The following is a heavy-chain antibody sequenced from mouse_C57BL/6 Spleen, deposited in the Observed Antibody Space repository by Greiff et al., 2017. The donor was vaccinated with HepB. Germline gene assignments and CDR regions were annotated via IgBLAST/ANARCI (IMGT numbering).Heavy chain of an antibody. D-gene: IGHD1-1*01. CDR3: ARTTVVAHWYFDV. CDR1: GYTFTSYW. V-gene: IGHV1-53*01. J-gene: IGHJ1*03. CDR2: INPSNGGT. Sequence: VQLQQPGTELVKPGASVKLSCKASGYTFTSYWMHWVKQRPGQGLEWIGNINPSNGGTNYNEKFKSKATLTVDKSSSTAYMQLSSLTSEDSAVYYCARTTVVAHWYFDVWGTGTTVTVSS.